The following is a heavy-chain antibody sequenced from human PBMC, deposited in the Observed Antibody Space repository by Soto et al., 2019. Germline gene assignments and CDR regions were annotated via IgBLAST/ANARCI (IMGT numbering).Heavy chain of an antibody. CDR2: IYPGDSDT. Sequence: PRGSLKISCKGSGYSFTSYWIGWVRQMPGKGLEWMGIIYPGDSDTRYSPSFQGQVTISADKSISTAYLQWSSLKASDTAMYYCARTYYDFWSGYPPPLRSGFEIWGQGTMGTVSS. V-gene: IGHV5-51*01. J-gene: IGHJ3*02. CDR3: ARTYYDFWSGYPPPLRSGFEI. D-gene: IGHD3-3*01. CDR1: GYSFTSYW.